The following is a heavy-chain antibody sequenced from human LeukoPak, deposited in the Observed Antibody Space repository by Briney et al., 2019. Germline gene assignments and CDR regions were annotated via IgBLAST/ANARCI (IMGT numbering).Heavy chain of an antibody. CDR2: ISYDGSNK. J-gene: IGHJ4*02. D-gene: IGHD2-2*02. CDR1: GSTFSSYA. CDR3: ARGLYCSSTSCYMGY. V-gene: IGHV3-30*01. Sequence: GGSLRLSCAASGSTFSSYAMHWVRQAPGKGLEWVAVISYDGSNKYYADSVKGRFTISRDNSKNTLYLQMNSLRAEDTAVYYCARGLYCSSTSCYMGYWGQGTLVTVSS.